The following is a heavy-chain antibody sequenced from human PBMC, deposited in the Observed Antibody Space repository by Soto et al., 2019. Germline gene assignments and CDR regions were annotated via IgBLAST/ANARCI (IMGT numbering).Heavy chain of an antibody. CDR2: IGDSGGST. Sequence: GGSLRLSCAASGFRFSGYAMSWVRQAPGKGLEWVSAIGDSGGSTYYADSVKGRFTISRDNSKNMLYLQMNSLRAEDTAVYYCAKRVEYSSSTHYFDYWGQGTLVTVS. J-gene: IGHJ4*02. CDR1: GFRFSGYA. CDR3: AKRVEYSSSTHYFDY. V-gene: IGHV3-23*01. D-gene: IGHD6-6*01.